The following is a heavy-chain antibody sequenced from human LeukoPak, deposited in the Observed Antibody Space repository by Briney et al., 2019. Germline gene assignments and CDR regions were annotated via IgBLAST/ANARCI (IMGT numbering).Heavy chain of an antibody. Sequence: NPGGSLRLSCAASGFTFSSYSMNWVRQAPGKGLEWVSSISSSSSYIYYADSVKGRFTISRDNAKNSLYLQMNSLRAEDTAVYYCARDGGYSGYDFDYWGQGTLVTVSS. CDR3: ARDGGYSGYDFDY. V-gene: IGHV3-21*01. CDR1: GFTFSSYS. D-gene: IGHD5-12*01. CDR2: ISSSSSYI. J-gene: IGHJ4*02.